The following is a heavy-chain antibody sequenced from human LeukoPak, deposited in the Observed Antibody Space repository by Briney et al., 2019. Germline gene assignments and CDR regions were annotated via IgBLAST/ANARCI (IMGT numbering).Heavy chain of an antibody. J-gene: IGHJ4*02. V-gene: IGHV1-69*05. CDR1: GGTFSSYA. CDR3: ARAGPLGYCTNGVCPRSNKPFDY. Sequence: ASVKVSCKASGGTFSSYAISWVRQAPGQGLEWMGGIIPIFGTANYAQKFQGRVTITTDECTSTAYMELSSLRSEDTAVYYCARAGPLGYCTNGVCPRSNKPFDYWGQGTLVTVSS. D-gene: IGHD2-8*01. CDR2: IIPIFGTA.